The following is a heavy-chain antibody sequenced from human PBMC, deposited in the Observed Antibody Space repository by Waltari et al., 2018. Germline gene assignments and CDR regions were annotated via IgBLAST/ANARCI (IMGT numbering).Heavy chain of an antibody. CDR2: IYYSGST. D-gene: IGHD2-15*01. CDR1: GGSISSSSYY. J-gene: IGHJ5*02. V-gene: IGHV4-39*07. Sequence: QLQLQESGPGLVKPSETLSLTCTVSGGSISSSSYYWGWIRQPPGKGLEWIGSIYYSGSTYYNPSLKSRVTISVDTSKNQFSLKLSSVTAADTAVYYCARGSGGSGEHWFDPWGQGTLVTVSS. CDR3: ARGSGGSGEHWFDP.